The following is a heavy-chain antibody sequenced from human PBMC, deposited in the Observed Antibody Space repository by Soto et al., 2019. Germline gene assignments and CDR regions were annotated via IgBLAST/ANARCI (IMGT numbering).Heavy chain of an antibody. CDR3: AREGIATTGSGAHDS. J-gene: IGHJ4*02. Sequence: VASVKVSCKASGYTFTGYYMHWVRQAPGQGLEWMGWINPNSGDTHFAQKFQGRVTMTSDTSISTAYMELSRLRSDDTAVYYCAREGIATTGSGAHDSWGQGTLVTVSS. D-gene: IGHD1-1*01. CDR2: INPNSGDT. CDR1: GYTFTGYY. V-gene: IGHV1-2*02.